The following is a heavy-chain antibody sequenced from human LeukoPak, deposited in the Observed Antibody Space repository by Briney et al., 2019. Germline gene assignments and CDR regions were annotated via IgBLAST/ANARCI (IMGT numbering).Heavy chain of an antibody. V-gene: IGHV4-38-2*01. D-gene: IGHD3-9*01. CDR1: GYSISSGYY. CDR3: ARQRGILTGPRGAFDI. CDR2: IYHSGST. J-gene: IGHJ3*02. Sequence: PSETLSLTCAVSGYSISSGYYWGWIRQPPGKGLEWIGSIYHSGSTYYSPSLKSRVTISVDTSKNQFSLKLSSVTAADTAVYYCARQRGILTGPRGAFDIWGQGTMVTVSS.